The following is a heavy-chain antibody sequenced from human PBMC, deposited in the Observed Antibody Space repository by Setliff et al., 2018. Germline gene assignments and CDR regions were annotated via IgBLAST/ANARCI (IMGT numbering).Heavy chain of an antibody. D-gene: IGHD3-3*01. Sequence: GASVKVSCKASGYTFTSYGISWVRQAPGQGLEWMGWISAYNGNTNYAQKLQGRVTITRDMSTSTAYMELSSLRSEDTAVYYCAADQPKEWLRYYYYGMDVWGQGTTVTVSS. V-gene: IGHV1-18*01. CDR1: GYTFTSYG. CDR2: ISAYNGNT. CDR3: AADQPKEWLRYYYYGMDV. J-gene: IGHJ6*02.